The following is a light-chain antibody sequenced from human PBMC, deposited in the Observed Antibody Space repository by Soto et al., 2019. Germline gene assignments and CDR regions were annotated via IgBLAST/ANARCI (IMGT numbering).Light chain of an antibody. V-gene: IGLV1-40*01. Sequence: QLVLTQPPSVSGAPGQRVTISCTGSSSNIGAGYDVHWYQQLPGTAPKLLIYGNSNRPSGVPDRFSGSKSGTSASLAITGLQAEDEADYYCQSYDTSLSAVVFAGGTKLTVL. CDR3: QSYDTSLSAVV. J-gene: IGLJ2*01. CDR2: GNS. CDR1: SSNIGAGYD.